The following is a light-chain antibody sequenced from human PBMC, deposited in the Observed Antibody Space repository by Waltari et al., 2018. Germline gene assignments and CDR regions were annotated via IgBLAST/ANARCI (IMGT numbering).Light chain of an antibody. Sequence: EIVLTQSPATLSLSPGERATLSCRASQSVSSYLDWYQQKPGQAPRLLIYDASNRATGIPARFSGSGSGTDFTLTISSLEPEDFAVYYCQQRSNWPPFTFGGGTKVEIK. J-gene: IGKJ4*01. V-gene: IGKV3-11*01. CDR1: QSVSSY. CDR3: QQRSNWPPFT. CDR2: DAS.